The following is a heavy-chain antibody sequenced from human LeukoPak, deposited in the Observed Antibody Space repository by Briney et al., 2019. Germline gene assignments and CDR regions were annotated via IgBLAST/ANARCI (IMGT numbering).Heavy chain of an antibody. CDR2: INHSGST. V-gene: IGHV4-34*01. CDR3: ARRSTMVREGKSAFDY. Sequence: SETLSLTCAVYGGSFSGYYWSWIRQPPGKGLEWIGEINHSGSTNYNPSLKSRVTISVDTSKNQFSLKLSSVTAADTAVYYCARRSTMVREGKSAFDYWGQGTLVTVSS. J-gene: IGHJ4*02. CDR1: GGSFSGYY. D-gene: IGHD3-10*01.